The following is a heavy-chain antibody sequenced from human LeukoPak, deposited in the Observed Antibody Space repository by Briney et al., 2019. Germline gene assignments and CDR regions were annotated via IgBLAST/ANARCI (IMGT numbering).Heavy chain of an antibody. CDR1: GYTFTGYN. Sequence: ASVKVSCKASGYTFTGYNMHWVRQAPGQGLEWMGRINPNSGGTNYAQRSQGRVTMTRDTSINTAYMELSRLRSDDTAVYYCARDLSASVADFDYWGQGTLVTVSS. CDR3: ARDLSASVADFDY. D-gene: IGHD6-19*01. V-gene: IGHV1-2*06. CDR2: INPNSGGT. J-gene: IGHJ4*02.